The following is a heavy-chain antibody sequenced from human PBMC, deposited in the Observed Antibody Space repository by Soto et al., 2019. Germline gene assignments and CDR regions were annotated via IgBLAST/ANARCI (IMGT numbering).Heavy chain of an antibody. Sequence: ASVKVSCKASGYTFTSYGISWVRQAPGQGLEWMGWISAYNGNTNYAQKLQGRVTMTTDTSTSTAYMELRSLRSDDTAVYYCAGDLIFWGVKEVLRQKDYGMAVWGQGTTVTVSS. CDR3: AGDLIFWGVKEVLRQKDYGMAV. V-gene: IGHV1-18*01. CDR2: ISAYNGNT. CDR1: GYTFTSYG. D-gene: IGHD3-3*01. J-gene: IGHJ6*02.